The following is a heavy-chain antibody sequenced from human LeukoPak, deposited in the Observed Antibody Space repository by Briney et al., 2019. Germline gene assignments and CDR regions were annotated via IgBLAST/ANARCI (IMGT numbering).Heavy chain of an antibody. CDR2: ISNGKT. CDR1: GFPFSSHA. CDR3: VREAGYCAPVCVKTNWFDP. Sequence: GGSLRLSCAASGFPFSSHAMSWVRQPPGKGLEWVAAISNGKTYYADSVRGRFAISRDDSTNAVYLHMNSLRDEDTALYHCVREAGYCAPVCVKTNWFDPWGQGTLVTVSS. D-gene: IGHD2-15*01. V-gene: IGHV3-23*01. J-gene: IGHJ5*02.